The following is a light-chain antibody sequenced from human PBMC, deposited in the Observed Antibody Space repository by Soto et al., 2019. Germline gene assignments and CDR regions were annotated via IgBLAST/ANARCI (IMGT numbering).Light chain of an antibody. Sequence: EIVMTQSPATLSVSPEDRVTLSCRASQNVRRNIAWYQQKPGQAPSLLIFGAITRATGIPARFSGSGSGTEFTLTISSLQSEDFAVYYCQQYHQWPAFGRGTKVEIK. V-gene: IGKV3-15*01. CDR3: QQYHQWPA. CDR2: GAI. CDR1: QNVRRN. J-gene: IGKJ4*02.